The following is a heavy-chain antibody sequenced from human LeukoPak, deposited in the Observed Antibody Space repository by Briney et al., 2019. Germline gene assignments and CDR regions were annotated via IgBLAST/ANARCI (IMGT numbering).Heavy chain of an antibody. CDR1: GGSISSYY. Sequence: SETLSLTCTVSGGSISSYYWSWIRQPPRKGLAWIGRIYYSGSTNYNPSIKSRVTISVDTSKNQFSLKLSSVTAADTAVYYCARIPHYYDSSGYFTLKYYYYYMDVWGKGTTVTVSS. V-gene: IGHV4-59*01. J-gene: IGHJ6*03. CDR2: IYYSGST. CDR3: ARIPHYYDSSGYFTLKYYYYYMDV. D-gene: IGHD3-22*01.